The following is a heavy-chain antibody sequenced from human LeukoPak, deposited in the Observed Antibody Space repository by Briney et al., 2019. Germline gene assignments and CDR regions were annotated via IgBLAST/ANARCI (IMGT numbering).Heavy chain of an antibody. CDR3: ARMKEPYDFWSGYYSY. CDR1: GFTFSSYS. Sequence: GGSLRLSCAASGFTFSSYSMNWVRQAPGKGLEWVSYISSSSSTIYYADSVKGRFTISRDNAKNSLYLQMNSLRAEDTAVYYCARMKEPYDFWSGYYSYWGQGTLVTFSS. V-gene: IGHV3-48*01. CDR2: ISSSSSTI. J-gene: IGHJ4*02. D-gene: IGHD3-3*01.